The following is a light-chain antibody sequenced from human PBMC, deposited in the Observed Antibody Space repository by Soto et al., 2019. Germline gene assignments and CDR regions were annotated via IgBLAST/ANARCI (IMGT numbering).Light chain of an antibody. V-gene: IGKV1-12*01. CDR2: AAS. CDR3: QQSYTSVQT. J-gene: IGKJ2*01. CDR1: QDISTW. Sequence: DIQMTQSPSSVSASVGDRVTITCRASQDISTWLAWYQQKPGKAPKLLIYAASSLFSGVPSRFSGSGSGTDFTLTIMSLQPEDSGTYYCQQSYTSVQTFGQGTKLEIK.